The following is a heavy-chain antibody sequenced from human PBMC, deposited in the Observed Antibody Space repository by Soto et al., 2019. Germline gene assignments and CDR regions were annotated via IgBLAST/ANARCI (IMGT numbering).Heavy chain of an antibody. V-gene: IGHV3-30-3*01. CDR2: ISYDGSNK. CDR3: ARGNYYGSGSSKIDY. CDR1: GFTFSSYA. Sequence: QVQLVESGGGVVQPGRSLRLSCAASGFTFSSYAMHWVRQAPGKGLAWVAVISYDGSNKYYADSVKGRFTISRDNSKNTLYLQMNSMRAEDTAVYYCARGNYYGSGSSKIDYWGQGTLVTVSS. J-gene: IGHJ4*02. D-gene: IGHD3-10*01.